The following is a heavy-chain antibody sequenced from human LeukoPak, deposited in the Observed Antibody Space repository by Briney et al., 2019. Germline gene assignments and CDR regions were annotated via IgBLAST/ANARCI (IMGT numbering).Heavy chain of an antibody. CDR3: PRGGTVFSDY. D-gene: IGHD1-1*01. Sequence: GSLRLFCAASGFTLSTFWMSWVRQAPGKGLEWVANINQGGSEKYYVDSMKGRFTVSRDNAKNSLYLQMDSLRVEDTAVYYCPRGGTVFSDYWSQGTLVTVSS. V-gene: IGHV3-7*01. CDR1: GFTLSTFW. CDR2: INQGGSEK. J-gene: IGHJ4*02.